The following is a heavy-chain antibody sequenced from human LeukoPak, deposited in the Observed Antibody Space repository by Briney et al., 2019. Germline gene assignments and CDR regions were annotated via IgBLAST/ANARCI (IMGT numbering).Heavy chain of an antibody. D-gene: IGHD3-10*01. Sequence: ASVKVSCKASGYTFTSYYMHWVRQAPGQGLEWMGFISPSGGSTYFAQKFQGRVTMTRDTSTSTVHMDLSSLRSEDTAVYYCARAGKGSGSYFAFDIWGQGTMVTVSA. CDR1: GYTFTSYY. CDR2: ISPSGGST. J-gene: IGHJ3*02. V-gene: IGHV1-46*01. CDR3: ARAGKGSGSYFAFDI.